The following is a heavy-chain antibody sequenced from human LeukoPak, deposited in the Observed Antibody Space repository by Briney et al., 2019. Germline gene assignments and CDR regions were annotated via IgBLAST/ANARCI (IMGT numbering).Heavy chain of an antibody. CDR3: ARDTTVASGMQY. D-gene: IGHD6-19*01. V-gene: IGHV4-59*01. CDR2: IYITST. CDR1: GGSISTFS. J-gene: IGHJ4*02. Sequence: SETLSLTCTVSGGSISTFSWSWIRQFPGKGLEWIGSIYITSTNYNPSLKSRVAISVDTSKNQFSLRLDSVTTADTAVYYCARDTTVASGMQYWGQGTLVTVSS.